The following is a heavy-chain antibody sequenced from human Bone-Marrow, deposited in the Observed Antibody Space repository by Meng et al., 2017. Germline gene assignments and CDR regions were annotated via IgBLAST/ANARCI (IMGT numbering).Heavy chain of an antibody. CDR1: GFTFSSYS. CDR2: ISSRSSYI. CDR3: ARDAILELPDAFDI. V-gene: IGHV3-21*01. D-gene: IGHD3-9*01. J-gene: IGHJ3*02. Sequence: GGSLRLSCAASGFTFSSYSMNWVRQAPGKGLEWVSSISSRSSYIYYADSVKGRFTISRDNAKNSLYLQMNSLRAEDTAVYYCARDAILELPDAFDIWGQGTMVTVSS.